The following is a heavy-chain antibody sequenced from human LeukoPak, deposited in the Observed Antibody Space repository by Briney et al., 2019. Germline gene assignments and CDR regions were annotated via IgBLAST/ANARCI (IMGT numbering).Heavy chain of an antibody. CDR1: GGSISSDNW. J-gene: IGHJ3*02. CDR3: ARAYDGYAFDI. CDR2: MYDSGRT. Sequence: PSGTLSLTCAVSGGSISSDNWWCWVRQPPGKGLEGIWEMYDSGRTNYTPSLKSRVTICVDKSKNPFSLKMNTVNAADTAVFYCARAYDGYAFDIWGQGTMVAVSS. D-gene: IGHD1-1*01. V-gene: IGHV4-4*02.